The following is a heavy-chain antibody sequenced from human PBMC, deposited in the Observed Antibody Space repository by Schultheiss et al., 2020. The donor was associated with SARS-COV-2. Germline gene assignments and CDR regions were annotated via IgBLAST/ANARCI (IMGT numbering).Heavy chain of an antibody. Sequence: LRLSCTVSGGSVSSGSYYWGWIRQPPGKALEWLALIDWDDDKYYSTSLKTRLTISKDTSKNQVVLTMTNMDPVDTATYYCARISNIGGYYYGMDVWGQGTTVTVSS. CDR2: IDWDDDK. CDR3: ARISNIGGYYYGMDV. V-gene: IGHV2-70*01. CDR1: GGSVSSGSYY. J-gene: IGHJ6*02. D-gene: IGHD2/OR15-2a*01.